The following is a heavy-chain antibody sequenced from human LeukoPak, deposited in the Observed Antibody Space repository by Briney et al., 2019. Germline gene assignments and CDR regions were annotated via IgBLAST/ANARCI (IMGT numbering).Heavy chain of an antibody. CDR3: TRIPATAFDAFDI. CDR2: IRSKANTYAT. J-gene: IGHJ3*02. D-gene: IGHD2-2*01. CDR1: GFTFSGSA. Sequence: PGGSLRLSCAASGFTFSGSAMHWVRQASGKGLEWVGRIRSKANTYATEYAASVKGRFTISRDDSKNTAFLQMNSLKTEDTAVYYCTRIPATAFDAFDIWGQGTMVTVSS. V-gene: IGHV3-73*01.